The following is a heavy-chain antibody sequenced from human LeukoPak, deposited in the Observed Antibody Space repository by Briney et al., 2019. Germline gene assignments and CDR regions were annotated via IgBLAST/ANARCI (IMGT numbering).Heavy chain of an antibody. CDR2: IRSEAYGGTT. CDR3: PRDGCGSTSCYPVFDF. CDR1: GFTFGDYT. Sequence: PGGSLRLSCTASGFTFGDYTMSWVRQAPGKGLEWVGFIRSEAYGGTTEYAASVKGRFTISRDDSKSIAYLQMNSLKTEDTAMYYCPRDGCGSTSCYPVFDFWGQGTLVTVSS. D-gene: IGHD2-2*01. J-gene: IGHJ4*02. V-gene: IGHV3-49*04.